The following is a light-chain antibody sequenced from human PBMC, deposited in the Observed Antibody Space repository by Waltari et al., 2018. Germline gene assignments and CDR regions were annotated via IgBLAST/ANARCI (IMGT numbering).Light chain of an antibody. Sequence: IQMTQSPSTLSASVADRVTITCRASQSISSWLAWYQQKPGKAPKLLIYKASSLESGVPSRFSGSGSGTEFTLTISSLQPDDFATYYCQQYNSYSPYTFGQGTKLEIK. V-gene: IGKV1-5*03. CDR1: QSISSW. J-gene: IGKJ2*01. CDR3: QQYNSYSPYT. CDR2: KAS.